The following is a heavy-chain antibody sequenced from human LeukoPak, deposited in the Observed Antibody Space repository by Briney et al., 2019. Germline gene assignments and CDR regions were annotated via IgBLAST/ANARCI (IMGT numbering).Heavy chain of an antibody. CDR3: ARSGGDAFDI. Sequence: HPGGSLRLSCAASGFTFSSYEMNWVRQAPGKGLEWVSYISSSGSTIYYADSVKGRFTISRDNAKNTLYLQMKSLRAEDTAVYYCARSGGDAFDIWGQGTMVIVSS. CDR1: GFTFSSYE. D-gene: IGHD3-10*01. V-gene: IGHV3-48*03. J-gene: IGHJ3*02. CDR2: ISSSGSTI.